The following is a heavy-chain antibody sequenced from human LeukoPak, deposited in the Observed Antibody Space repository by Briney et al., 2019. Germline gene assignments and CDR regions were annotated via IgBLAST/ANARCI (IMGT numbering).Heavy chain of an antibody. J-gene: IGHJ6*03. CDR3: ASPEYTSSHYYYMDV. CDR2: IYYSGST. D-gene: IGHD6-6*01. CDR1: GGSISSSSYY. V-gene: IGHV4-39*01. Sequence: SETLSLTCTVSGGSISSSSYYWGWIRQPPGKGLEWIGSIYYSGSTYYNPSLKSRVTISVDTSKNQFSLKLSSVTAADTAVYYCASPEYTSSHYYYMDVWGKGTTVTVSS.